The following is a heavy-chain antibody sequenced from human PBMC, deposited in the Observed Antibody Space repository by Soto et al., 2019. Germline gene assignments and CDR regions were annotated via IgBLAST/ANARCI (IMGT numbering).Heavy chain of an antibody. CDR3: TKNIGASGTNYYGMDV. Sequence: EVQLLESGGGLVQPGGSLRLSCAASGFTFSSYAMNWVRQAPGKGLEWVSTLSGSGGSTYYADSVKGRFTISRDNSKNTLYLQMKSLRAEDTAVYSCTKNIGASGTNYYGMDVWGQGTTVTVSS. D-gene: IGHD6-13*01. CDR1: GFTFSSYA. V-gene: IGHV3-23*01. CDR2: LSGSGGST. J-gene: IGHJ6*02.